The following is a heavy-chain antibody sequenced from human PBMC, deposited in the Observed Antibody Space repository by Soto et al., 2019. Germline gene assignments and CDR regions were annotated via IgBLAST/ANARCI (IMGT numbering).Heavy chain of an antibody. Sequence: PGGSLRLSCAASGFTFSSYAMHWVRQAPGKGLEWVAVISYDGSNKYYADSVKGRFTISRDNSKNTLYLQMNSLRAEDTAVYYCASPPDKLIAARLDYWGQGTLVTVSS. D-gene: IGHD6-6*01. CDR2: ISYDGSNK. V-gene: IGHV3-30-3*01. CDR3: ASPPDKLIAARLDY. CDR1: GFTFSSYA. J-gene: IGHJ4*02.